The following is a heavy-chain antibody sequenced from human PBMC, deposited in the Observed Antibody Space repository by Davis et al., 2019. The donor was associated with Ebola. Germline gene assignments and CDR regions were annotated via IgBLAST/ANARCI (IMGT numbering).Heavy chain of an antibody. J-gene: IGHJ2*01. V-gene: IGHV3-13*01. CDR2: IGTAGDT. Sequence: PGGSLRLSCAASGFTFSSYDMHWVRQATGKGLEWVSAIGTAGDTYYPGSVKGRFTISRENAKNSLYLQMNSLRAGDTAVYYCARAPYIEEFGNYYDSSGYFDLWGRGTLVTVSS. CDR3: ARAPYIEEFGNYYDSSGYFDL. D-gene: IGHD3-22*01. CDR1: GFTFSSYD.